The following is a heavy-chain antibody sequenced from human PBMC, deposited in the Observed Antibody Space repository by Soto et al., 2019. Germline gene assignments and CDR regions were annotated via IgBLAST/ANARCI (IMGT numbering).Heavy chain of an antibody. J-gene: IGHJ6*04. CDR1: GSSISSYY. CDR2: IYYSGST. CDR3: ARCQYYDFWSGCNYGMDV. Sequence: SETLSLTCTVSGSSISSYYWSWIRQPPGKGLEWIGYIYYSGSTNYNPSLKSRVTISVDTSKNQFSLKLSSVTAADTAVYYCARCQYYDFWSGCNYGMDVGGKGTTVTVSS. D-gene: IGHD3-3*01. V-gene: IGHV4-59*01.